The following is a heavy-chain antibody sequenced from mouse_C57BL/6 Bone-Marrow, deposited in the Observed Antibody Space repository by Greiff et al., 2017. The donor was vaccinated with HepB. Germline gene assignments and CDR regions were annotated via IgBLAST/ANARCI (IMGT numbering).Heavy chain of an antibody. J-gene: IGHJ1*03. D-gene: IGHD1-1*01. CDR2: INYDGSST. V-gene: IGHV5-16*02. CDR1: GFTFSDYY. Sequence: EVMLVESEGGLVQPGSSMKLSCTASGFTFSDYYMAWVRQVPEKGLEWVANINYDGSSTYYLDSLKSRFTISRDNAKNTLFLQMTSLRSEDTAMYYCARTITTEDFDVWGTGTTVTVSS. CDR3: ARTITTEDFDV.